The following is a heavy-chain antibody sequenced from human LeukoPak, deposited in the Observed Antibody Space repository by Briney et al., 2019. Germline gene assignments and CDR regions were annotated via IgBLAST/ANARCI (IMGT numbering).Heavy chain of an antibody. CDR2: ISSSSSYI. V-gene: IGHV3-21*01. Sequence: GSLRLSCAASGFPFSTYNMNWVRQAPGKGLGWGSSISSSSSYIYYAEFVQGRFTVSRDNDKNSLYLQMNSLRAEDTAVYYCSRRGEAAALLSYMDVWGKGTTVTVSS. J-gene: IGHJ6*03. D-gene: IGHD2/OR15-2a*01. CDR1: GFPFSTYN. CDR3: SRRGEAAALLSYMDV.